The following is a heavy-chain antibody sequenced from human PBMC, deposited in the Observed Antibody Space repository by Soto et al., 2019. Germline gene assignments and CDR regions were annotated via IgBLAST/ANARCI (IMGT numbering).Heavy chain of an antibody. CDR1: GDSISSSAYY. CDR2: FYYSGST. J-gene: IGHJ4*02. D-gene: IGHD1-20*01. Sequence: PSETLSLTCTVSGDSISSSAYYWGWIRQSPGKGLEWIGSFYYSGSTFYNPSLKSRVTISVDTSKNQFSLKLNSVTAADTAVYYCASTRGITGTDYWGQGTLVTVSS. V-gene: IGHV4-39*01. CDR3: ASTRGITGTDY.